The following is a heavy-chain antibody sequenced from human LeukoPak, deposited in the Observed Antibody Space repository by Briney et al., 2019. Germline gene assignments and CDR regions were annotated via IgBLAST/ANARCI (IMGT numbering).Heavy chain of an antibody. Sequence: SETLSLTCPVSGGSISNYYYWTWIRQPPGKGLEWIGYVYYTGSTNFNPSPKSRVTMSLDTSRNQFSLKLTSLTAADTAVYYCARGAMATTPFFDYWGQGTLVTVSS. D-gene: IGHD5-24*01. CDR2: VYYTGST. J-gene: IGHJ4*02. V-gene: IGHV4-59*01. CDR1: GGSISNYY. CDR3: ARGAMATTPFFDY.